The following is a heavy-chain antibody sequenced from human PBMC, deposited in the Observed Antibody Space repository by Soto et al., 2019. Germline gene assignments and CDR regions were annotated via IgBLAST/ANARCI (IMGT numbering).Heavy chain of an antibody. CDR1: GGSFSAYY. Sequence: SETLSLTCAVYGGSFSAYYWNWIRQPPGKGLEWIGEINYGGSTNYNPSLESRVIISVDTSKNQFSLRLSSVTAADTAVYYCARGGGSAWYIDFWAQGTLVTVSS. V-gene: IGHV4-34*01. CDR3: ARGGGSAWYIDF. CDR2: INYGGST. D-gene: IGHD6-19*01. J-gene: IGHJ4*02.